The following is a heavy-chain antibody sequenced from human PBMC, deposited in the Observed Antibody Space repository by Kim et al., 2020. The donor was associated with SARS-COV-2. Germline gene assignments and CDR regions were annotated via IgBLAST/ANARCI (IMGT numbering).Heavy chain of an antibody. J-gene: IGHJ3*02. CDR3: AKSMVAIAMRDAFDI. V-gene: IGHV3-23*01. Sequence: DPVKGRFTISRDNSKNTLYLQMNSLRAEDTAVYYCAKSMVAIAMRDAFDIWGQGTMVTVSS. D-gene: IGHD2-21*01.